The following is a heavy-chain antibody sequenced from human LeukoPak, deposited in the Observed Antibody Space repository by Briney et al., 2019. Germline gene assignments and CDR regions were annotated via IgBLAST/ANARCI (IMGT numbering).Heavy chain of an antibody. Sequence: GSLRLSCAASGFTFSSYEMNWVRQPPGKGLEWIGYIYYSGSTNYNPSLKSRVTISVDTSKNQFSLKLSSVTAADTAVYYCARGVVAAAGRTFDFWGQGTLVTVSS. CDR1: GFTFSSYE. CDR3: ARGVVAAAGRTFDF. CDR2: IYYSGST. V-gene: IGHV4-59*01. D-gene: IGHD6-13*01. J-gene: IGHJ4*02.